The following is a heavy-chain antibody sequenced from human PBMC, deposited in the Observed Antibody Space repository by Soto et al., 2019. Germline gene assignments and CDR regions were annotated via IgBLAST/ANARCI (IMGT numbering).Heavy chain of an antibody. Sequence: QVQLVESGGGVVQPGRSLRLSCAASGFTFSSYGMHWVRQAPGKGLEWVAVISYDGSNKYYADSVKGRFTISRDNSKNTLYLQMNSLRAEDTAVYYCAKDLGYYDSSGSTERGAFDIWGQGTMVTVSS. CDR2: ISYDGSNK. CDR1: GFTFSSYG. V-gene: IGHV3-30*18. J-gene: IGHJ3*02. D-gene: IGHD3-22*01. CDR3: AKDLGYYDSSGSTERGAFDI.